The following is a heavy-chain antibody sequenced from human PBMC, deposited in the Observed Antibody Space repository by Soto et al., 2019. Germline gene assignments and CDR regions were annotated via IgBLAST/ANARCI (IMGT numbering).Heavy chain of an antibody. J-gene: IGHJ3*02. D-gene: IGHD2-2*02. CDR1: GYTLTELS. V-gene: IGHV1-24*01. Sequence: ASVKVSCKVSGYTLTELSMHWVRQAPGKGLEWMGGFDPEDGETIYAQKFQGRVTMTEDTSTDTAYMELSSPRSEDTAVYYCATPRYCSSTSCYNAFDIWGQGTMVTVSS. CDR2: FDPEDGET. CDR3: ATPRYCSSTSCYNAFDI.